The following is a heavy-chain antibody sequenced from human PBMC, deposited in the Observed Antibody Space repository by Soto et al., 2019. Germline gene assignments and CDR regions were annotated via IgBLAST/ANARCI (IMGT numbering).Heavy chain of an antibody. V-gene: IGHV3-30*18. CDR2: ISYDGSNK. J-gene: IGHJ4*02. CDR3: AKEGAGVCYADH. Sequence: QVQVVESGGGVVQPGRSLRLSCAASGFTFSRSGMHWVRQAPGKGLEWVAVISYDGSNKYYADSVKGRFTISRDNSKKTLYLQMNSLRPEDTAVYYCAKEGAGVCYADHWGQGTLVTVSS. D-gene: IGHD3-3*01. CDR1: GFTFSRSG.